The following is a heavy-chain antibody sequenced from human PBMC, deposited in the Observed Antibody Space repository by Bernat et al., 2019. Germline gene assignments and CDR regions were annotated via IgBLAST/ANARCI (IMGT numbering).Heavy chain of an antibody. D-gene: IGHD3-9*01. CDR1: GFTFSSYA. J-gene: IGHJ4*02. CDR3: AKGLYDILTGYYSFPYFDY. V-gene: IGHV3-23*01. Sequence: EVQLLESGGGLVQPGGSLRLSCAASGFTFSSYAMSWVRQAPGKGLEWVSAISGSGGSTYYADSVKGRFTISRDNSKNTLYLQMNSLRAEDTAVYYCAKGLYDILTGYYSFPYFDYWGQGTLVTVSS. CDR2: ISGSGGST.